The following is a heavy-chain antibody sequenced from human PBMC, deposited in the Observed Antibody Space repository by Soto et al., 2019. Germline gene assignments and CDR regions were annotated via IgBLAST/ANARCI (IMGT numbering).Heavy chain of an antibody. CDR1: GGTFSSYT. CDR3: ARTAVATMKGHWFDP. Sequence: QVQLVQSGAEVKKPGSSVKVSCKASGGTFSSYTISWVRQAPGQGLEWMGRIIPILGIANYAQKFQGRVTITADKSTSTAYMELSSLRSEHTAVYYCARTAVATMKGHWFDPWGQGTLVTVSS. J-gene: IGHJ5*02. D-gene: IGHD5-12*01. CDR2: IIPILGIA. V-gene: IGHV1-69*02.